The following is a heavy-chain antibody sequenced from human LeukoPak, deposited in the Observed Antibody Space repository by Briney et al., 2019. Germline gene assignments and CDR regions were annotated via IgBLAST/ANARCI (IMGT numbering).Heavy chain of an antibody. CDR2: IYTRGST. J-gene: IGHJ4*02. V-gene: IGHV4-4*07. D-gene: IGHD6-13*01. CDR1: GGSISSYY. Sequence: SETLSLTCTVSGGSISSYYWSWIRQPAGKGLEWIGRIYTRGSTNYNPSLKSRVTMSVDTSKNQFSLKLSSVTAADTAVYYCARDQGIAAAGTFDYWGQGTLVTVSS. CDR3: ARDQGIAAAGTFDY.